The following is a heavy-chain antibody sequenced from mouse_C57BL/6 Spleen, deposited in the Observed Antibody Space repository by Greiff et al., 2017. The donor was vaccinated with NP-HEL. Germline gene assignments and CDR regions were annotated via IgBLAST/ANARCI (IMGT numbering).Heavy chain of an antibody. J-gene: IGHJ2*01. CDR1: GYTFTSYW. CDR2: IHPSDSDT. Sequence: QVQLQQPGAELVKPGASVKVSCKASGYTFTSYWMHWVKQRPGQGLEWIGRIHPSDSDTNYNQKFKGKATLTVEKSSSTAYMQLSSLTSEDSAVYYCAIYEYSGSSRPAPYFDYWGQGTTLTVSS. V-gene: IGHV1-74*01. CDR3: AIYEYSGSSRPAPYFDY. D-gene: IGHD1-1*01.